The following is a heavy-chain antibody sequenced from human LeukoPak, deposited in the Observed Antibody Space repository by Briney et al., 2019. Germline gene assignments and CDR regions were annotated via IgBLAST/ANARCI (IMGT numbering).Heavy chain of an antibody. V-gene: IGHV3-74*01. J-gene: IGHJ5*01. D-gene: IGHD6-13*01. CDR3: VRDVAPSGTVWFDS. CDR2: ISDDGRVT. Sequence: QPGGSLRLSCAAPGFTFNRYYMYWIRQAPGKGLVWVSRISDDGRVTLYADFVKGRFTISRDNAKNTLSLQMNSLRVEDTAVYYCVRDVAPSGTVWFDSWGQGTLVTVSS. CDR1: GFTFNRYY.